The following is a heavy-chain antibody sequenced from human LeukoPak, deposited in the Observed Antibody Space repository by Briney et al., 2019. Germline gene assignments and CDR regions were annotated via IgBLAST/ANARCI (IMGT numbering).Heavy chain of an antibody. J-gene: IGHJ4*02. CDR1: GGSFSGYY. CDR2: INHSGST. Sequence: SETLSLTCAVYGGSFSGYYWSWIRQPPGKGLEWIGEINHSGSTNYNPSLKSRVTISVDTSKNQFSLKLSSVTAADTAVYYCARIAAATRYMGAYFDYRGQGTLVTVSS. CDR3: ARIAAATRYMGAYFDY. V-gene: IGHV4-34*01. D-gene: IGHD6-13*01.